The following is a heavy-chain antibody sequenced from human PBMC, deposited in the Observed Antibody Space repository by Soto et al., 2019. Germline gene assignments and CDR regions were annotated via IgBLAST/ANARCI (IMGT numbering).Heavy chain of an antibody. V-gene: IGHV4-4*07. CDR2: IYTSGST. CDR3: ARDQVGDAYYYYGMDV. Sequence: SETLSLTCTVSGGSISSYYWSWIRQPAGKGLEWIGRIYTSGSTNYNPSLRSRVTMSVDTSKNQFSLKLSSVTAADTAVYYCARDQVGDAYYYYGMDVWGQGTTVTVSS. J-gene: IGHJ6*02. D-gene: IGHD3-16*01. CDR1: GGSISSYY.